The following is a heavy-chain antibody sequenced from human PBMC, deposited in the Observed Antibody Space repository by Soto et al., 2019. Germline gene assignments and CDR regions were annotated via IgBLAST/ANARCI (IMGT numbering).Heavy chain of an antibody. Sequence: ASETLSLTCTVSGGSVSSGGYYWSWIRQYPGKGLEWIGYIYYSGSTFYNPSLKSRLTISVDTSKNQFSLKLSSVTAADTAVYYCARYYSTSSVDWFDSWGQGTLVTVSS. D-gene: IGHD6-6*01. CDR3: ARYYSTSSVDWFDS. CDR1: GGSVSSGGYY. J-gene: IGHJ5*01. V-gene: IGHV4-31*03. CDR2: IYYSGST.